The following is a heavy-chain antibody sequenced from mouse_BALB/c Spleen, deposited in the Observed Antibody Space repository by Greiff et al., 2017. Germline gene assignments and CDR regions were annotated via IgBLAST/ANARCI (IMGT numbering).Heavy chain of an antibody. CDR3: ARSAYYGNDAMDY. V-gene: IGHV5-17*02. Sequence: EVHLVESGGGLVQPGGSRKLSCAASGFTFSSFGMHWVRQAPEKGLEWVAYISSGSSTIYYADTVKGRFTISRDNPKNTLFLQMTSLRSEDTAMYYCARSAYYGNDAMDYWGQGTSVTVSS. J-gene: IGHJ4*01. CDR1: GFTFSSFG. CDR2: ISSGSSTI. D-gene: IGHD2-10*01.